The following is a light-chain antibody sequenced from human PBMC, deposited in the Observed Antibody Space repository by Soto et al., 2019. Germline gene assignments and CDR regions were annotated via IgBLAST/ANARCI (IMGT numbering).Light chain of an antibody. CDR2: DAS. CDR1: QSVSSY. J-gene: IGKJ5*01. V-gene: IGKV3-11*01. Sequence: EIVLTQSPATLSLSPGERATLSCRASQSVSSYLAWYQQKPGQAPRLLIYDASNRATGIPARFSGSGSGTDFTLTISSLEPEDFAVYYCQQRRNWPPITFGQGTRL. CDR3: QQRRNWPPIT.